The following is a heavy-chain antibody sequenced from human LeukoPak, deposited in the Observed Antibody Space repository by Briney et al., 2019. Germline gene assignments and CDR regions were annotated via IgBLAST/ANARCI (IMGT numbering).Heavy chain of an antibody. Sequence: GGSLRLSCAASGFTFSSFSMIWVRQAPGKGLEWLSYISSGSGSIYYADSVKGRFTISRDNSKNTLYLQMNSLRAEDTAVYYCAKDPTYYYDPSPLDYWGQGTLVTVSS. V-gene: IGHV3-48*01. D-gene: IGHD3-22*01. CDR3: AKDPTYYYDPSPLDY. CDR1: GFTFSSFS. J-gene: IGHJ4*02. CDR2: ISSGSGSI.